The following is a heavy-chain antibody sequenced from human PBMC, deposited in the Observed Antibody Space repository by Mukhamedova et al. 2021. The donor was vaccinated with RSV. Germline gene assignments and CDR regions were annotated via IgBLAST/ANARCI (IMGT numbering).Heavy chain of an antibody. V-gene: IGHV3-30*06. Sequence: MGWVRQAPGKGLDRAAAISYDGSNKYYADSVKGRFTISRDNSKNTLYLQMNSLRVEDTAVYYGSRDWGYYYYGMDVWGQGTTVTVSS. D-gene: IGHD3-16*01. J-gene: IGHJ6*02. CDR3: SRDWGYYYYGMDV. CDR2: ISYDGSNK.